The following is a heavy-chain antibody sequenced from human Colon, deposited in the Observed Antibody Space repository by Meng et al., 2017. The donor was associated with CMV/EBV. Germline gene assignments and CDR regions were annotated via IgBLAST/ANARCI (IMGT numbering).Heavy chain of an antibody. D-gene: IGHD3-10*01. CDR1: EFTVSSHF. Sequence: GESLKISCEASEFTVSSHFMSWVRQAPGKVLEWVSLIYNTGYTFTAASVKGRFTISRDNSKNTLYLQMNNLRAEDTALYYCARALSGDGMDVWGQGTTVTVSS. CDR3: ARALSGDGMDV. J-gene: IGHJ6*02. V-gene: IGHV3-53*01. CDR2: IYNTGYT.